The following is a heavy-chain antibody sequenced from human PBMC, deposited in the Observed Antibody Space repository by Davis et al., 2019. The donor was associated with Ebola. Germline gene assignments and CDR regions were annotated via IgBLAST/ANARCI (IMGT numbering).Heavy chain of an antibody. V-gene: IGHV3-48*02. D-gene: IGHD1-26*01. CDR3: ARDLGVGATKAYYYYYMDV. Sequence: PGGSLRLSCAASGFTFSSYSMNWVRQAPGKGPEWVSYISSSSSTIYYADSVKGRFTISRDNAKNSLYLQMNSLRDEDTAVYYCARDLGVGATKAYYYYYMDVWGKGTTVTVSS. J-gene: IGHJ6*03. CDR2: ISSSSSTI. CDR1: GFTFSSYS.